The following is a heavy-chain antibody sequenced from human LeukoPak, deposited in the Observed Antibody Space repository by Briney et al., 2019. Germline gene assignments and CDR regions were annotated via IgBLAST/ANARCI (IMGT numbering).Heavy chain of an antibody. J-gene: IGHJ4*02. V-gene: IGHV4-39*01. CDR1: RASFNGSDYC. Sequence: SETLSLTCSVSRASFNGSDYCWGWVRQPPGKGLEWIGTIYYRGNTYYNPSLKSRVTISVDTSKNQFSLKLSSVTAADTAVYYCARHPRRAWYFDYWGQGTLVTVSS. CDR2: IYYRGNT. CDR3: ARHPRRAWYFDY. D-gene: IGHD6-25*01.